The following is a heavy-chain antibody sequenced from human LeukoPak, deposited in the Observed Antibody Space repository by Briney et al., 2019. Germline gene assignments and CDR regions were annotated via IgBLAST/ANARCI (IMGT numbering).Heavy chain of an antibody. CDR1: GYTFTSYV. CDR3: ARGKPVLRFLEWLLGDLDY. Sequence: ASVKVSCKASGYTFTSYVISRVRQAPGQGLEWMGWISAYNGNTNYAQKLQGRVTMTTDTSTSTAYMELRSLRSDDTAVYYCARGKPVLRFLEWLLGDLDYWGQGTLVTVSS. V-gene: IGHV1-18*01. CDR2: ISAYNGNT. D-gene: IGHD3-3*01. J-gene: IGHJ4*02.